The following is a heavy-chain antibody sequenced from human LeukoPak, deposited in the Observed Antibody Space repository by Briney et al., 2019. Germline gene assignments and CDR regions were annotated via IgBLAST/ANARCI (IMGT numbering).Heavy chain of an antibody. V-gene: IGHV1-8*02. Sequence: ASVKVSCKASGYTFTSYDINWVRQATGQGLEWMGWMNPNSGNTGYAQKFQGRVTMTRNTSISTAYMELSSRRSEDTAVYYCARDVSDCSGGSCYSYFDYWGQGSLVTVSS. CDR1: GYTFTSYD. CDR2: MNPNSGNT. D-gene: IGHD2-15*01. J-gene: IGHJ4*02. CDR3: ARDVSDCSGGSCYSYFDY.